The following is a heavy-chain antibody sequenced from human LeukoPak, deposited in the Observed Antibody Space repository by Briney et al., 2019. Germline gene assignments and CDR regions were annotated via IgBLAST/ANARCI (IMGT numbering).Heavy chain of an antibody. J-gene: IGHJ4*02. D-gene: IGHD5-18*01. CDR1: GFTFSSYA. CDR3: ARGGYSYGLAFDY. Sequence: GGSLRPSCAASGFTFSSYAMHWVRQAPGKGLEWVAVISYDGSNKYYADSVKGRFTISRDNSKNTLYLQMNSLRAEDTAVYYCARGGYSYGLAFDYWGQGTLVTVSS. V-gene: IGHV3-30-3*01. CDR2: ISYDGSNK.